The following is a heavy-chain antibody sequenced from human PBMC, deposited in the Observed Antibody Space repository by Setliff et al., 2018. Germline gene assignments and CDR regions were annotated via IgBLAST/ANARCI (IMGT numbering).Heavy chain of an antibody. CDR1: GFVFGTYG. V-gene: IGHV3-30*02. CDR2: VRFDGSYK. CDR3: AKVKKPLIRGSGFDY. Sequence: GESLKISCAASGFVFGTYGMHWVRQAPGKGLDWVASVRFDGSYKVYADSVKGRFTISRDNSENTLFLQMTSLRPEGTGIYYCAKVKKPLIRGSGFDYWGRGTLVTVSS. J-gene: IGHJ4*02. D-gene: IGHD2-8*01.